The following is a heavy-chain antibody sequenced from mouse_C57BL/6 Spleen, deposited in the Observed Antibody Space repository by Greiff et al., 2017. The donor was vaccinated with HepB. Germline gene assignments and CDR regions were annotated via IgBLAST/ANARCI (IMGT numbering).Heavy chain of an antibody. CDR1: GYTFTDYE. D-gene: IGHD2-5*01. V-gene: IGHV1-15*01. CDR3: TETYYSNPFAY. Sequence: QVQLQQSGAELVRPGASVTLSCKASGYTFTDYEMHWVKQTPVHGLEWIGAIDPETGGTAYNQKFKGKAILTADKSSSTAYMELRSLTSEDSAVYYCTETYYSNPFAYWGQGTLVTVSA. J-gene: IGHJ3*01. CDR2: IDPETGGT.